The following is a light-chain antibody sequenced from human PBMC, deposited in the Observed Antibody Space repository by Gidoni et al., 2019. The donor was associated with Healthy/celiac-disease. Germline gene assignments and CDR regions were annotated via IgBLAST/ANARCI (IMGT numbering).Light chain of an antibody. J-gene: IGKJ2*01. CDR1: QSVSSSY. V-gene: IGKV3-20*01. CDR3: QQYGSSPMYT. Sequence: EIVFTQSPGTLSLSPGERPTLSCRARQSVSSSYLAWYQQKPGQAPRLLLYGASSRATGLPDRFSGSGYGTDFTLNISRLEPEDFAVYYCQQYGSSPMYTFGQGTKLEIK. CDR2: GAS.